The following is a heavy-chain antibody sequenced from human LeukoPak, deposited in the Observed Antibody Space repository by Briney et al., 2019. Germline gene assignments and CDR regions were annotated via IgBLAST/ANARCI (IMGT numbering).Heavy chain of an antibody. Sequence: GESLRLSRAASGFRFSAFWMHWVRQIPGKGLVWVSRISPDGSTTTYADSVTGRFTISRDNVKNTMYLQMNSLRAEDTAVYYCISDSEGRSGGDDWGQGTQVTVSS. CDR1: GFRFSAFW. CDR3: ISDSEGRSGGDD. D-gene: IGHD1-26*01. CDR2: ISPDGSTT. J-gene: IGHJ4*01. V-gene: IGHV3-74*03.